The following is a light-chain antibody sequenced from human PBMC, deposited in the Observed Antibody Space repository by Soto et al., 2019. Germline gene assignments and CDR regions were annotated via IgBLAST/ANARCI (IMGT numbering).Light chain of an antibody. CDR2: GAS. V-gene: IGKV3-20*01. CDR1: QRISSSF. J-gene: IGKJ1*01. Sequence: EIVLTQSPVTLSLSPGERATLSCRASQRISSSFLAWYQQKPGQAPRLLIYGASSRATGIPDRFSGSGSGTDFTLTISRLEPEDFAVYHCQQYDTSPWTFGQGTKVEIK. CDR3: QQYDTSPWT.